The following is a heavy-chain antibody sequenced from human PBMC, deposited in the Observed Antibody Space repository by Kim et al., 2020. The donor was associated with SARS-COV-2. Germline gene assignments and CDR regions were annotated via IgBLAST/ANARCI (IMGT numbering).Heavy chain of an antibody. Sequence: SETLSLTCTVSGGSISSYYWSWIRQPPGKGLEWIGYIYYSGSTNYNPSLKSRVTISVDTSKNQFSLKLSSVTAADTAVYYCARARDGYNYWYFDLWGRGTLVTVSS. V-gene: IGHV4-59*01. J-gene: IGHJ2*01. CDR1: GGSISSYY. CDR3: ARARDGYNYWYFDL. D-gene: IGHD5-12*01. CDR2: IYYSGST.